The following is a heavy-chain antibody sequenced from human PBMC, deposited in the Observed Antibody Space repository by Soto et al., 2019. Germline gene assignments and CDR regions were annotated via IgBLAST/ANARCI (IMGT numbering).Heavy chain of an antibody. Sequence: PGGSLRLSCSASGCTFSDYYMSWIRQAPGQGLECVSYISSSGSTIYYAYSVKGRFTISRDNAKNSLYLQMNSLRAEDTAVYYGARGLLEWLSSCAFEIWGQGPMVTVSS. CDR2: ISSSGSTI. J-gene: IGHJ3*02. CDR1: GCTFSDYY. D-gene: IGHD3-3*01. CDR3: ARGLLEWLSSCAFEI. V-gene: IGHV3-11*01.